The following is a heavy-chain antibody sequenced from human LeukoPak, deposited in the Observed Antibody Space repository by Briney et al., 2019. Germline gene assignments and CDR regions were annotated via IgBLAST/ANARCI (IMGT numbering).Heavy chain of an antibody. CDR1: GGSITSYY. V-gene: IGHV4-59*12. CDR2: MYNSGGT. J-gene: IGHJ3*02. CDR3: ARSRFEELLVAFDI. D-gene: IGHD3-10*01. Sequence: SETLSLTCSVSGGSITSYYWSWIRQPPGKGLEYIGYMYNSGGTNYNPSLKSRVTISVGTSKNQFSLRLSSVTAADTAVYYCARSRFEELLVAFDIWGQGTMVIVSS.